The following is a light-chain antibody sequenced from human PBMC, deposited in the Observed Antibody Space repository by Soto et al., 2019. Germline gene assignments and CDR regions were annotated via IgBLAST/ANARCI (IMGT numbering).Light chain of an antibody. Sequence: DIQMTQSPSSLSASVGDRVTITCRASQGINHHLAWFHQKPGKAPKCLIYSTSSLQRGVPSKFSGSGSGPDFTLTISSLQPEDFATYYCQQYDSAPYTFGQGTKLEIK. J-gene: IGKJ2*01. CDR2: STS. CDR3: QQYDSAPYT. V-gene: IGKV1-16*02. CDR1: QGINHH.